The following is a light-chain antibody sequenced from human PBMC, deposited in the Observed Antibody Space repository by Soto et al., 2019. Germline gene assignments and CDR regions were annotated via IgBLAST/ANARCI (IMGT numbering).Light chain of an antibody. J-gene: IGLJ3*02. V-gene: IGLV2-14*01. CDR2: EVS. CDR1: SSDIGASNY. CDR3: TSYTTSTTWV. Sequence: ASVSGSPGQSITVSCTGTSSDIGASNYVSWYQQHPGKAPKLIISEVSNRPSGVSNRFSGSKSGSTASLTISGLQAEDEADYYCTSYTTSTTWVFGGGTKLTVL.